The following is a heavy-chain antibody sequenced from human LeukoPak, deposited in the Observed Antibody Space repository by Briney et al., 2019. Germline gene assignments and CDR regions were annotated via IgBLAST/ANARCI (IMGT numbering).Heavy chain of an antibody. D-gene: IGHD6-19*01. J-gene: IGHJ5*02. V-gene: IGHV4-39*01. Sequence: PSETLSLTCTVSDDSINRNNYYWVWIRQPPGKGLEWIGSRFYSGSTYYNPSLKGRATVSVDTSKNQFFLRLNSVTAADTALYYCAGHLAVADTVYNWFDPWGQGTQVTASS. CDR2: RFYSGST. CDR3: AGHLAVADTVYNWFDP. CDR1: DDSINRNNYY.